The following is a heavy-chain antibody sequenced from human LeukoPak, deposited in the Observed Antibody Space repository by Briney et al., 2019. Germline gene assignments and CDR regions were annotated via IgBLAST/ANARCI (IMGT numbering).Heavy chain of an antibody. J-gene: IGHJ5*02. CDR2: IYYSGST. CDR3: ARAISQDIVVVVPWFDP. CDR1: GGSISSSSYY. V-gene: IGHV4-39*07. Sequence: SETLSLTCTVSGGSISSSSYYWGWIRQPPGKGLEWIGSIYYSGSTYYNPSLKSRVTISVDTSKNQFSLKLSSVTAADTAVYYCARAISQDIVVVVPWFDPWGQGTLVTVSS. D-gene: IGHD2-15*01.